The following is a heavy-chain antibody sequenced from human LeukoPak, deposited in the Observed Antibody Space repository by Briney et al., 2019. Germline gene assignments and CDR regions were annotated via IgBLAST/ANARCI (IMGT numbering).Heavy chain of an antibody. V-gene: IGHV3-30-3*01. CDR2: ISDDGSEK. CDR1: AFTFSRYA. J-gene: IGHJ4*02. CDR3: ARGSPPYFDY. Sequence: GGSLRLSCAASAFTFSRYAMHWVRQAPGKGLQWVALISDDGSEKYYLDSVKGRFTISRDNSKNTLSLQMNSLRAEDTAVYYCARGSPPYFDYWGQGTLVTVSS.